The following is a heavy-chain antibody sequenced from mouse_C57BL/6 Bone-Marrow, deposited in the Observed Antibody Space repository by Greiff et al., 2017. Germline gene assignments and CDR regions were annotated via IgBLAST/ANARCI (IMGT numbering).Heavy chain of an antibody. Sequence: QVQLQQPGAELVKPGASVKMSCKASGYTFTSYWLTWVKQRPGQGLEWIGDIYPGSGSTNYNEKFKSKATLTVDTSSSTAYMQLSSLTSEDSAVYYCARAYGSSYVAWFAYWGQGTLVTVSA. CDR1: GYTFTSYW. CDR3: ARAYGSSYVAWFAY. CDR2: IYPGSGST. J-gene: IGHJ3*01. V-gene: IGHV1-55*01. D-gene: IGHD1-1*01.